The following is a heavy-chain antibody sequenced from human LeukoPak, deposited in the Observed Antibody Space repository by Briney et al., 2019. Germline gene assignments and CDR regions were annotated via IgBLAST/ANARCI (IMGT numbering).Heavy chain of an antibody. Sequence: ASVKVSCKASGYTFTGYYIHWVRQAPGHGRECMGWINPNSGGTNYAQKFHGRVTMTRDTSISTAYMELSRLRSDDTAVYYCARVGSGSYFSWLDPWGQGTLVTVSS. J-gene: IGHJ5*02. CDR1: GYTFTGYY. CDR3: ARVGSGSYFSWLDP. CDR2: INPNSGGT. V-gene: IGHV1-2*02. D-gene: IGHD3-10*01.